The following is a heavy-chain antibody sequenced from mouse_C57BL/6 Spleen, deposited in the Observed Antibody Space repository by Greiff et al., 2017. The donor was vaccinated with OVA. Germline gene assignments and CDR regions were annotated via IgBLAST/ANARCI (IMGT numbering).Heavy chain of an antibody. CDR1: GFTFSDYG. CDR3: ARGGSSYPAWFAY. V-gene: IGHV5-17*01. D-gene: IGHD1-1*01. CDR2: ISSGSSTI. Sequence: EVMLVESGGGLVKPGGSLKLSCAASGFTFSDYGMHWVRQAPEKGLEWVAYISSGSSTIYYADTVKGRFTISRDNAKNTLFLQMTSLRSEDTAMYYCARGGSSYPAWFAYWGQGTLVTVSA. J-gene: IGHJ3*01.